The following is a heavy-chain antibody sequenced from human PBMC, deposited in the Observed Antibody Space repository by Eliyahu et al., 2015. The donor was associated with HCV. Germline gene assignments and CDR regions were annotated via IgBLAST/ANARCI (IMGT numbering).Heavy chain of an antibody. Sequence: QVQLQESGPGLVKPSETLSLTCTVPGGSISSYYWSWIRQPAGKGLEWIGRIYTSGSTNYNPSLKSRVTMSVDTSKNQFSLKLTSVTAADTAVYFCARITVIDYGDYGSFDYWGQGTLVTVSS. CDR3: ARITVIDYGDYGSFDY. CDR2: IYTSGST. V-gene: IGHV4-4*07. J-gene: IGHJ4*02. CDR1: GGSISSYY. D-gene: IGHD4-17*01.